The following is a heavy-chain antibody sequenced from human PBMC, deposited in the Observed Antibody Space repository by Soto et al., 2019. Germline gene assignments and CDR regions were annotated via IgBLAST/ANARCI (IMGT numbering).Heavy chain of an antibody. D-gene: IGHD3-3*01. CDR3: ARGFRVTPKLRCLQWVFSP. Sequence: SETLSLTCAVYGGSFSGYYWSWIRQPPGKGLEWIGEINHSGSTNYNPSLKSRVTISVGTSKNQFSLKLRCVTAADTAVDYCARGFRVTPKLRCLQWVFSPWGQGNLVTVSS. V-gene: IGHV4-34*01. CDR2: INHSGST. CDR1: GGSFSGYY. J-gene: IGHJ5*02.